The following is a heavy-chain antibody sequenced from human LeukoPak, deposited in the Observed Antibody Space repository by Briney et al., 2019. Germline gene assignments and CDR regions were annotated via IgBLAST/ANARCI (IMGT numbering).Heavy chain of an antibody. CDR1: GFTFSSYA. CDR2: ISSSSSYI. CDR3: AREAITGTTLDY. Sequence: GGSLRLSCAASGFTFSSYAMSWVRQAPGKGLEWVSSISSSSSYIYYADSVKGRFTISRDNAKNSLYLQMNSLRAEDTAVYYCAREAITGTTLDYWGQGTLVTVSS. D-gene: IGHD1-7*01. V-gene: IGHV3-21*01. J-gene: IGHJ4*02.